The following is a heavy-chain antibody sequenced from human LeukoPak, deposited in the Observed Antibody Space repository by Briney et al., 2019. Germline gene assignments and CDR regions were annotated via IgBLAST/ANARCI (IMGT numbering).Heavy chain of an antibody. CDR3: ARDRSPGCFDY. V-gene: IGHV3-21*01. J-gene: IGHJ4*02. D-gene: IGHD6-19*01. Sequence: GGSLRLSCAASGFTFSSYSMNWVRQAPGKGLEWVSSISGSNSYIYYADSMKGRFTISRDNAKNSLYLQMNSLRAEDTAVYYCARDRSPGCFDYWGQGTLVTVSS. CDR2: ISGSNSYI. CDR1: GFTFSSYS.